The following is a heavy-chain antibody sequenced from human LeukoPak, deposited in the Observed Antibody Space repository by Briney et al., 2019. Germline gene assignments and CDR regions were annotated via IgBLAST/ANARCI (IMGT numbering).Heavy chain of an antibody. CDR3: ASGYDGVFDY. J-gene: IGHJ4*02. CDR2: INHSGST. CDR1: GGSFSGHY. D-gene: IGHD4-23*01. V-gene: IGHV4-34*01. Sequence: PSETLSLTCAVYGGSFSGHYWSWIRQPPGKGLEWIGEINHSGSTNYNPSLKSRVTISVDTSKNQFSLKLSSVTAADTAVYYCASGYDGVFDYWGQGTLVTVSS.